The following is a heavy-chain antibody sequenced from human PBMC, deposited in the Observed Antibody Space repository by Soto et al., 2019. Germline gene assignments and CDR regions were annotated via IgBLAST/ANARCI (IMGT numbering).Heavy chain of an antibody. CDR3: ARGIGYCSSINCYSSRRLRFDS. J-gene: IGHJ4*02. CDR2: VNHSGTT. D-gene: IGHD2-2*01. Sequence: QVQLQQWGAGLLKPSETLSLTCAVYGGSFSGYYWTWIRQSPEKGLEWIGEVNHSGTTYYNPPLKTRVTISVHPPKNQYSLKMSSVTAADTAVYYCARGIGYCSSINCYSSRRLRFDSWGQGTLVTVSS. CDR1: GGSFSGYY. V-gene: IGHV4-34*01.